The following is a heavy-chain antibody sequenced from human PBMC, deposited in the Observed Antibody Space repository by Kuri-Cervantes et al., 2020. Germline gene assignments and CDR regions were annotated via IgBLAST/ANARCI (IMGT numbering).Heavy chain of an antibody. CDR2: ISTSSNFI. Sequence: GESLKISCAASGFTLNKYGMNWVRQAPGKGLEWLSSISTSSNFIYYANSLKGRFTITRDNAKNSLYLQMNSLRAEDTAIYYCARVNTAIDDAFDIWGQGTMVTVSS. V-gene: IGHV3-21*03. CDR1: GFTLNKYG. CDR3: ARVNTAIDDAFDI. D-gene: IGHD5-18*01. J-gene: IGHJ3*02.